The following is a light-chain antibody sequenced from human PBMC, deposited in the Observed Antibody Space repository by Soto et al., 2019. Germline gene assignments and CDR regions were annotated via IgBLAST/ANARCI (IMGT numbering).Light chain of an antibody. J-gene: IGLJ1*01. Sequence: QSALPQPASVSGSPGQSIPISCTGTSSDVGGYNYVSWYQQHPGXAPKVMIYEVSNRPSGVSNRFSGSKSGNTASLTISGLQADDEGDYYCSSYTSSSTYVFGTGTKVTVL. CDR3: SSYTSSSTYV. V-gene: IGLV2-14*01. CDR2: EVS. CDR1: SSDVGGYNY.